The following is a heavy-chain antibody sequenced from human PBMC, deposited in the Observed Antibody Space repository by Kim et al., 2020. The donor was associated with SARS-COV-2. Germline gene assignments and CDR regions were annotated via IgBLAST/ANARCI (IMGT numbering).Heavy chain of an antibody. V-gene: IGHV3-23*01. Sequence: ADSVRGRITISRDNSKNTLYLKMSSLRAEDAAVYYCAKSHSSSWGTFDYWGQGTLVTVSS. CDR3: AKSHSSSWGTFDY. D-gene: IGHD6-6*01. J-gene: IGHJ4*02.